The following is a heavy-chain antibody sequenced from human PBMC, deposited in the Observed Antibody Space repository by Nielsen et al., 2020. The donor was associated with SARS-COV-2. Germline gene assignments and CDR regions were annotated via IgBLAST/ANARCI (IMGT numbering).Heavy chain of an antibody. CDR1: GFNFTNAW. CDR2: FKSKTDGGTI. Sequence: GESLKISCAASGFNFTNAWMTWVRQAPGKGLEWVGRFKSKTDGGTIDHAAPVKGRFAFSRDDSKSTMYLHMNSLKVEDTADYYCIWVGATLDIWGQGTMVTVSS. CDR3: IWVGATLDI. J-gene: IGHJ3*02. D-gene: IGHD1-26*01. V-gene: IGHV3-15*01.